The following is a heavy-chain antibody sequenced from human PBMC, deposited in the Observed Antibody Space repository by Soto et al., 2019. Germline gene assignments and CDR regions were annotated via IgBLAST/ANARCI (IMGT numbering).Heavy chain of an antibody. CDR2: IYYSGST. J-gene: IGHJ4*02. Sequence: SETLSLTCTVSGDSISEYYWSWIRQPPGKGLEWIGYIYYSGSTNSNNPSLKSRVAISVDTSKNEFSLKLSSVTAADTAVYYCARRYGPGFDYWGQGTLVTVSS. V-gene: IGHV4-59*08. D-gene: IGHD4-17*01. CDR3: ARRYGPGFDY. CDR1: GDSISEYY.